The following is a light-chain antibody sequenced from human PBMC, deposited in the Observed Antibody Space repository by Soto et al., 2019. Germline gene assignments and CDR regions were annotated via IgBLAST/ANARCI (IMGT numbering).Light chain of an antibody. CDR1: QDIGDF. Sequence: DIQMTQSPSSLSVSVGDRVTISCQARQDIGDFLNWYQQKPGKAPKLLISDASSLETGVPSRFRGSGSGTDFTVTINSLQPEDIATYYCQQYHNLPITFGQGTRLEIK. CDR3: QQYHNLPIT. V-gene: IGKV1-33*01. J-gene: IGKJ5*01. CDR2: DAS.